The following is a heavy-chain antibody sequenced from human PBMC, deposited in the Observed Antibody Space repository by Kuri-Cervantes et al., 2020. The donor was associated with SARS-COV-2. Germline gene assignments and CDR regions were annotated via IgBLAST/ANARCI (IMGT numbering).Heavy chain of an antibody. CDR3: ARGDRNYSSSWYGDAFDI. J-gene: IGHJ3*02. Sequence: ASVKVSCKASGYTFTSYDINWVRQAAGQGLEWMGWMNPNSGNTGYAQKFQGRVTITRNTPISTAYMELSSLRSEDTAVYYCARGDRNYSSSWYGDAFDIWGQGTMVTVSS. CDR1: GYTFTSYD. D-gene: IGHD6-13*01. V-gene: IGHV1-8*03. CDR2: MNPNSGNT.